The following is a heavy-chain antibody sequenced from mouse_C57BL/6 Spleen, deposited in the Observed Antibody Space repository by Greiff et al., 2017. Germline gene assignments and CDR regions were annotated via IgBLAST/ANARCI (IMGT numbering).Heavy chain of an antibody. CDR2: INPNNGGT. V-gene: IGHV1-22*01. Sequence: EVQGVESGPELVKPGASVKMSCKASGYTFTDYNMPWVKQSPGKSLEWIGYINPNNGGTSYNQKFKGKATLTVNKSSSTAYMELRSLTSEDSAVYYCARRYDYDGDWFAYWGQGTLVTVSA. CDR3: ARRYDYDGDWFAY. D-gene: IGHD2-4*01. J-gene: IGHJ3*01. CDR1: GYTFTDYN.